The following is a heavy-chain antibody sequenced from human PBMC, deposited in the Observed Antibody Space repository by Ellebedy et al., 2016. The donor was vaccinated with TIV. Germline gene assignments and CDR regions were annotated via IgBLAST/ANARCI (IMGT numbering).Heavy chain of an antibody. CDR1: GDSISRSSYY. Sequence: SETLSLTCTVSGDSISRSSYYWGWIRQPPGKGLEWIGSIYYTGSTDYNPSLKSRVAISADPSKTQFSLRLSSVTAADTAVYYCARWFGELLYVRWFDPWGQGTLVTVSS. CDR2: IYYTGST. V-gene: IGHV4-39*01. CDR3: ARWFGELLYVRWFDP. J-gene: IGHJ5*02. D-gene: IGHD3-10*01.